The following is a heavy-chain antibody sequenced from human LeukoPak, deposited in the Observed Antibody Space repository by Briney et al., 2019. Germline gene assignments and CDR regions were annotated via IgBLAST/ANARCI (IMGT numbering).Heavy chain of an antibody. CDR2: IYTSGST. D-gene: IGHD3-10*01. CDR1: GYSISSGYY. J-gene: IGHJ4*02. CDR3: ARDGTMVRGGYFDY. Sequence: SETLSLTCTVSGYSISSGYYWGWIRQPPGKGLEWIGRIYTSGSTNYNPSLKSRVTMSVETSKNQFSLKLSSVTAADTAVYYCARDGTMVRGGYFDYWGQGTLVTVSS. V-gene: IGHV4-38-2*02.